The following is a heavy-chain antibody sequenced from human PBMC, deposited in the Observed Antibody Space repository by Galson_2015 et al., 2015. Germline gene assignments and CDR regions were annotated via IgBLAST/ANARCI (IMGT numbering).Heavy chain of an antibody. D-gene: IGHD1-7*01. Sequence: CAISGDSVSSNSAAWNWIRQSPSRGLEWLGRTYYRSKWYNDYAVSVKSRITINPGTSKNQFSLQLNSVTPEDTAVYYCARDNWNSKGRGRLDYWGQGTLVTVSS. J-gene: IGHJ4*02. CDR1: GDSVSSNSAA. CDR3: ARDNWNSKGRGRLDY. V-gene: IGHV6-1*01. CDR2: TYYRSKWYN.